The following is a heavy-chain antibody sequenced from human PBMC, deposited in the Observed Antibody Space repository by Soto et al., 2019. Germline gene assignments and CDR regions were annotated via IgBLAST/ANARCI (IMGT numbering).Heavy chain of an antibody. CDR1: GFTFSEYD. Sequence: GGSLRLSCADSGFTFSEYDMHWVRQAPGKGLEWVALISYLGTKTDYADSVKGRFTITRDNFKKTVSLQMESLRAEDSAVYFCARTDTGGTYFEFWGRGTLVTVSS. V-gene: IGHV3-33*08. CDR2: ISYLGTKT. D-gene: IGHD3-16*01. J-gene: IGHJ4*02. CDR3: ARTDTGGTYFEF.